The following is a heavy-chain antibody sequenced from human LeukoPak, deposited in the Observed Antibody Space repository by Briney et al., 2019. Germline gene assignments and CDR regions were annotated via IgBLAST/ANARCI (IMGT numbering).Heavy chain of an antibody. V-gene: IGHV1-69*05. J-gene: IGHJ3*02. CDR2: IIPIFGTA. Sequence: ASVKVSCKASGGTFSSYAISWVRQAPGQGLEWMGRIIPIFGTANYAQKFQGRVTITTDESTSTAYMELSSLRSEDTAVYYCVRGIVGATTGDAFDIWGQGTMVTVSS. CDR1: GGTFSSYA. CDR3: VRGIVGATTGDAFDI. D-gene: IGHD1-26*01.